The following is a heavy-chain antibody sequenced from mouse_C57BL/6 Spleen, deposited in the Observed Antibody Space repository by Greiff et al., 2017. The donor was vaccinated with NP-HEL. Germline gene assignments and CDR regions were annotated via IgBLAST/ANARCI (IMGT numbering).Heavy chain of an antibody. V-gene: IGHV1-82*01. D-gene: IGHD3-2*02. Sequence: QVQLKESGPELVKPGASVKISCKASGYAFSSSWMNWVKQRPGKGLEWIGRIYPGDGDTNYNGKFKGKATLTADKSSSTAYMQLSSLTSEDSAVYFCARSSSGYPLFDYWGQGTTLTVSS. CDR2: IYPGDGDT. CDR1: GYAFSSSW. CDR3: ARSSSGYPLFDY. J-gene: IGHJ2*01.